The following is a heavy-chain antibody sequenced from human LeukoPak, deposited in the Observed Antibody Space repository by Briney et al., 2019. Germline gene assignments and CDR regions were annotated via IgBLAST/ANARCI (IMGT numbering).Heavy chain of an antibody. V-gene: IGHV4-59*01. D-gene: IGHD4-17*01. CDR1: GGSFSGYY. CDR2: IYYSGST. J-gene: IGHJ6*03. CDR3: ARDGDYGDYYYYMDV. Sequence: SETLSLTCAVYGGSFSGYYWSWIRQPPGKGLEWIGYIYYSGSTNYNPSLKSRVTISVDTSKNQFSLKLSSVTAADTAVYYCARDGDYGDYYYYMDVWGKGTTVTVSS.